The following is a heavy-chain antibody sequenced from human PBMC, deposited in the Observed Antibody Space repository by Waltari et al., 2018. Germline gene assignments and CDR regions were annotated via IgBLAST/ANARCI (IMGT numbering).Heavy chain of an antibody. CDR1: GGSISRYY. V-gene: IGHV4-59*01. Sequence: QVQLQESGPGLVKPSETLSLTCTVSGGSISRYYWSWIRQPPGKGLEWIGYIYYSGSTNYNPSLKSRVTISVDTSKNQFSLKLSSVTAADTAVYYCARQVAGPPNWFDPWGQGTLVTVSS. CDR2: IYYSGST. CDR3: ARQVAGPPNWFDP. D-gene: IGHD6-19*01. J-gene: IGHJ5*02.